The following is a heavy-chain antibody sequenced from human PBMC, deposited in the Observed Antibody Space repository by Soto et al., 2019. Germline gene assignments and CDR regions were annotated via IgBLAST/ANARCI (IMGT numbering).Heavy chain of an antibody. CDR3: ARSTPGGSGVFFKRDNWFDP. V-gene: IGHV4-34*02. CDR2: INHSGST. J-gene: IGHJ5*02. Sequence: QVQLQQWGAGLLKPSETLSLICAVYGGSFSGYYWSWIRQPPGKGLEWIGEINHSGSTNYNPSLKSRVSISVDTSKNQFSLKLSSVTATDAALYYCARSTPGGSGVFFKRDNWFDPWGQGSLVTVSS. CDR1: GGSFSGYY. D-gene: IGHD3-10*01.